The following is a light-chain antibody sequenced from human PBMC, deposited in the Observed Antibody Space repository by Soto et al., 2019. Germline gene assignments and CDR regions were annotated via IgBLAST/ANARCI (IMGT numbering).Light chain of an antibody. CDR1: QGIGST. J-gene: IGKJ5*01. Sequence: IVMTLSPATVSVTPEERATLPCWASQGIGSTLAWYQQKPGQTPRLLMYDTSTRATGVPARFSGSGSGTEFTLTISGLQSEDFTLYFCQVYNNWPFSFDPVARLAI. V-gene: IGKV3-15*01. CDR2: DTS. CDR3: QVYNNWPFS.